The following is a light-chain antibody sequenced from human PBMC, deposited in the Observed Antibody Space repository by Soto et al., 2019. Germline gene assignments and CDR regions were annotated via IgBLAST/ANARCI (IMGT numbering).Light chain of an antibody. J-gene: IGLJ1*01. Sequence: SVLTQPASVSVSPGQSITISCTGTSSDFGGYTYVSWYQQHPGKAPKLMIFDATSRPSGVSNRFSGSKSDNTASLTIAGLQAEDEADYYCSSYTSTSTYVFGTGTKVTVL. CDR1: SSDFGGYTY. V-gene: IGLV2-14*03. CDR3: SSYTSTSTYV. CDR2: DAT.